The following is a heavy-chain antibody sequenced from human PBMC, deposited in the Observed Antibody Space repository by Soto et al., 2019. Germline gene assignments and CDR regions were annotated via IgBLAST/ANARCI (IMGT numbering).Heavy chain of an antibody. J-gene: IGHJ6*02. V-gene: IGHV6-1*01. CDR3: ARGPCYGDCGPYHCYHGMDV. Sequence: SQTLSLTCVISGDSVSSNSAAWNWIRQSPSRGLEWLGRTYYRSKWYNDYAVSVKSRITINPDTSKNQFSLQLNSVTPEDTAVYYWARGPCYGDCGPYHCYHGMDVWGQGTKVTVSS. CDR2: TYYRSKWYN. CDR1: GDSVSSNSAA. D-gene: IGHD4-17*01.